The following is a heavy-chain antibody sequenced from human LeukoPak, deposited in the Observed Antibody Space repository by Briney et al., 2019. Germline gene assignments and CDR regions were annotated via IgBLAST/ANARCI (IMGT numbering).Heavy chain of an antibody. D-gene: IGHD2-15*01. Sequence: SETLSLTCTVSGGSISSYYWSWIRQPPGKGLEWIGYIYDSGGTNYNPSLKSRVTISIDTSKNQFSLKLSSVTTADTAVYYCARGAPLFCSGGSCYYDFDYWGQGTLVTVSS. V-gene: IGHV4-59*01. J-gene: IGHJ4*02. CDR1: GGSISSYY. CDR2: IYDSGGT. CDR3: ARGAPLFCSGGSCYYDFDY.